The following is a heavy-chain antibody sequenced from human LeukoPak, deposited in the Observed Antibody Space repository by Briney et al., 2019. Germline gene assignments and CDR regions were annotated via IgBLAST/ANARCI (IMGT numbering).Heavy chain of an antibody. CDR3: AKDPYTYCGGDCYDATFDY. J-gene: IGHJ4*02. Sequence: PGGSLRLSCAASGFTFSSYWMSWVRQAPGKGLEWVSAISGSGGSTYYADSVKGRFTISRDNSKNTLYLQMNSLRAEDTAVYHCAKDPYTYCGGDCYDATFDYWGQGTLVTVSS. D-gene: IGHD2-21*02. CDR2: ISGSGGST. CDR1: GFTFSSYW. V-gene: IGHV3-23*01.